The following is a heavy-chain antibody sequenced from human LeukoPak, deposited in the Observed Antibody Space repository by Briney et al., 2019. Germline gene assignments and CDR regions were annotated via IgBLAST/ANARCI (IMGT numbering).Heavy chain of an antibody. Sequence: TGGSPRLSSAASGFTFSSYGMHWVRQAPAKGLEWVAIISYDGSNKYYADSVKGRFTISRDNSKNTLYLQMNSLRAEDTAVYYCAKSTTVTQRGYFDYWGQGTLVTVSS. CDR2: ISYDGSNK. CDR3: AKSTTVTQRGYFDY. D-gene: IGHD4-17*01. V-gene: IGHV3-30*18. CDR1: GFTFSSYG. J-gene: IGHJ4*02.